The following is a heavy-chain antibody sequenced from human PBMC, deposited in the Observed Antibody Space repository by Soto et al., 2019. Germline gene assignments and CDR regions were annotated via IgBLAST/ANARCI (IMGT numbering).Heavy chain of an antibody. CDR1: GGSISSGGYY. J-gene: IGHJ5*02. CDR3: ARAPGYCSGGSCWDFRWFDP. D-gene: IGHD2-15*01. Sequence: QVQLQESGPGLVKPSQTLSLTCTVSGGSISSGGYYWSWIRQHPGKGLEWIGYIYYSGSTYYNPSLKGRVTISVDTSKNQFALKLSSVTAADTAVYYCARAPGYCSGGSCWDFRWFDPWGQGTLVTVSS. V-gene: IGHV4-31*03. CDR2: IYYSGST.